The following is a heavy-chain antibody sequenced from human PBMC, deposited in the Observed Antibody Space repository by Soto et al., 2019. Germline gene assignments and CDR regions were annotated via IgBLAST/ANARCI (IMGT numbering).Heavy chain of an antibody. D-gene: IGHD3-10*01. Sequence: ASVKVSCKASGYTFTSYAMHWVRQAPGQRLEWMGWINAGNGNTKYSQKFQGRVTITRDTSASTAYMELRSLRSDDTAVYYCARGVGSGTYYKQYNLFDPWGQGTLVTVSS. CDR3: ARGVGSGTYYKQYNLFDP. CDR1: GYTFTSYA. J-gene: IGHJ5*02. V-gene: IGHV1-3*01. CDR2: INAGNGNT.